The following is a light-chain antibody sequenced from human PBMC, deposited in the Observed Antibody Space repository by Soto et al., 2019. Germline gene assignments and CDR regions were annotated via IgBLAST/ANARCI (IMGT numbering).Light chain of an antibody. V-gene: IGKV3-20*01. CDR1: QSVSSNY. J-gene: IGKJ1*01. CDR3: QQYASSWT. Sequence: EIVLTQSPGTLSLSPGERATLSCRASQSVSSNYLAWYQQKPGQAPRLLIYGASSRANGIPDRFSGSGSGTDFILTISSLEPEDFAVYYCQQYASSWTFGQGTKVDIK. CDR2: GAS.